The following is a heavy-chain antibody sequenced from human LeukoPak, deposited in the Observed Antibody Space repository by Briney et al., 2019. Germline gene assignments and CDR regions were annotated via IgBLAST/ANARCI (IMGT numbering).Heavy chain of an antibody. CDR3: TADLYVSSTYCHDY. CDR1: GFTFSTFSNYG. CDR2: IKSKTNGGETT. V-gene: IGHV3-15*01. J-gene: IGHJ4*02. Sequence: GGSLRLSCAASGFTFSTFSNYGMSWVPQAPGKGLEWVGRIKSKTNGGETTDYGAPVKGRFTISRDDSKNTLYLQMNSLKTEDTAMYYCTADLYVSSTYCHDYWGQGTLVTVSS. D-gene: IGHD2/OR15-2a*01.